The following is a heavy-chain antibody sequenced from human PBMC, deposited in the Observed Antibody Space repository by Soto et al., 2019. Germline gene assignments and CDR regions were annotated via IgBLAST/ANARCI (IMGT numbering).Heavy chain of an antibody. CDR1: GCSFISYW. CDR3: ARHATYYDILSGYYFDY. D-gene: IGHD3-9*01. V-gene: IGHV5-51*01. Sequence: GESLKISCKGSGCSFISYWIAWVRQMPGKGLEWMAIINPGDSETKYSPSFEGQVIISADKSINTAYLQWSSLKASDTAMYYCARHATYYDILSGYYFDYWGQGTQVTVSS. J-gene: IGHJ4*02. CDR2: INPGDSET.